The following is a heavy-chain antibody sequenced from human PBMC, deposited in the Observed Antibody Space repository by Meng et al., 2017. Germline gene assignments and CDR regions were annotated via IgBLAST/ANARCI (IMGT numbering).Heavy chain of an antibody. J-gene: IGHJ4*02. CDR3: AREGRVVFDY. V-gene: IGHV7-4-1*02. CDR2: IYTHTGNP. D-gene: IGHD2-15*01. Sequence: QRVHVGAEGKYPRDGVQVSCTATGNAFTSYAMHWLQQAPEQGLEWMGWIYTHTGNPTSAKCFTGRFFFSLDTTGSTANLQISSLKAEKTAVYYCAREGRVVFDYWGQGTLVTVSS. CDR1: GNAFTSYA.